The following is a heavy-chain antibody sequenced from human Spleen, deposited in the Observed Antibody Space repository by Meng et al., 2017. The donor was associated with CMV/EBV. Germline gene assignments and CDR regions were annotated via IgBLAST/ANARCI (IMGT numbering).Heavy chain of an antibody. V-gene: IGHV4-4*07. CDR1: GGSISSYY. D-gene: IGHD5-24*01. CDR3: ARLNVEMATRSSWFDP. CDR2: IYTSGST. Sequence: QVQLQASVPGLVKPSETLSLPRTVSGGSISSYYWSWIRQPAGKGLEWIGRIYTSGSTNYNPSLKSRVTMSVDTSKNQFSLKLSSVTAADTAVYYCARLNVEMATRSSWFDPWGQGTLVTVSS. J-gene: IGHJ5*02.